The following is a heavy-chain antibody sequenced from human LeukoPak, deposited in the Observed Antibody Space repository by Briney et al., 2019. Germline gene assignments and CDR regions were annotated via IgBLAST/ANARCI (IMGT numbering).Heavy chain of an antibody. CDR3: AKIIDYGALDACDI. Sequence: GGSLRLSCAASGFSFHSYAMTWVRQALGEGLEWVASISGSGVSTHYADSVKGRFTISRDNSKNTLHVQMNSLKAEDTAVYYCAKIIDYGALDACDIWGQGTMVTVSS. CDR2: ISGSGVST. D-gene: IGHD4-17*01. J-gene: IGHJ3*02. CDR1: GFSFHSYA. V-gene: IGHV3-23*01.